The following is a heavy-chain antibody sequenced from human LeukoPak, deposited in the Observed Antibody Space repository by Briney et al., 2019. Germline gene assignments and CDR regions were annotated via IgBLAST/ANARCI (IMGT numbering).Heavy chain of an antibody. V-gene: IGHV4-34*12. CDR1: GGSFSDYY. CDR2: IFYSGST. CDR3: AKSNGYGLVDI. J-gene: IGHJ3*02. Sequence: SETLSLTCAVYGGSFSDYYWGWVRQPPGKGLEWIGNIFYSGSTYYSPSLKSRVTISLDTSRNQFSLKLNSVTAADTAVYYCAKSNGYGLVDIWGQGTMVTVSS. D-gene: IGHD3-10*01.